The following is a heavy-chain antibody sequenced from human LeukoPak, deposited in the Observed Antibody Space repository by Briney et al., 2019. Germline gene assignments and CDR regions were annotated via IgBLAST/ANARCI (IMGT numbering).Heavy chain of an antibody. CDR1: GYIFTSYA. V-gene: IGHV1-3*03. Sequence: ASVKVSCKASGYIFTSYAMHWVRQAPGQRLEWMGWINAGNGNTKYSQEFQGRVTITRDTSASTAYMELSSLRSEDMAVYYCARGVENPAMGGIDYWGQGTLVTVSS. CDR2: INAGNGNT. CDR3: ARGVENPAMGGIDY. D-gene: IGHD5-18*01. J-gene: IGHJ4*02.